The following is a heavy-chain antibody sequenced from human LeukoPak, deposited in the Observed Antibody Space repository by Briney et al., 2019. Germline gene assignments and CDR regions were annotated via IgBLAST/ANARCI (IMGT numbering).Heavy chain of an antibody. CDR2: IYYSGST. D-gene: IGHD2-2*01. V-gene: IGHV4-39*01. J-gene: IGHJ4*02. Sequence: SETLSLTCTVSGGSISSSSYYWGWIRQPPGKGLEWIGSIYYSGSTYYNPSLKSRVTISVDTSKNQFSLKLSSVTAADTAVYYCARGRTGDIVVVPAAISYYFDYWGQGTLVTVSS. CDR3: ARGRTGDIVVVPAAISYYFDY. CDR1: GGSISSSSYY.